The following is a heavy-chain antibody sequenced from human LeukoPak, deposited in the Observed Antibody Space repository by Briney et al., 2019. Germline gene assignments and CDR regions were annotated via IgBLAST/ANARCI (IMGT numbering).Heavy chain of an antibody. V-gene: IGHV3-64D*06. CDR1: GFSFSSYT. D-gene: IGHD3-16*01. CDR3: VKGDVYTSSGLDY. J-gene: IGHJ4*02. Sequence: GGSLRLSCSASGFSFSSYTMHWVRQAPGKGLEYVSGISSNGVNTYYPDSVKGRFTISRDNSKNTLYLHMSSLRPEDTAVYSCVKGDVYTSSGLDYWGQGTLVSVSS. CDR2: ISSNGVNT.